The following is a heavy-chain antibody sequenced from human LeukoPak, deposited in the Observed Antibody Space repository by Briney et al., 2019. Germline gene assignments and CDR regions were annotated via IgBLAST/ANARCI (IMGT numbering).Heavy chain of an antibody. CDR1: GGTFSSYA. CDR2: IIPIFGTA. CDR3: ARTVRFLEWLPSGYFDY. D-gene: IGHD3-3*01. J-gene: IGHJ4*02. V-gene: IGHV1-69*05. Sequence: SVKVSCRASGGTFSSYAISWVRQAPGQGLEWMGGIIPIFGTANYAQKFQGRVTITTDESTSTAYMELSSLRSEDTAVYYCARTVRFLEWLPSGYFDYWGQGTLVTVSS.